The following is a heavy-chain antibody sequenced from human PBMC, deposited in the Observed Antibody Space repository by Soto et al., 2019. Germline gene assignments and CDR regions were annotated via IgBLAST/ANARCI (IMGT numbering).Heavy chain of an antibody. J-gene: IGHJ5*02. CDR2: INPNSGVT. D-gene: IGHD2-2*01. CDR3: EPNLFSSTSRGSDFDT. Sequence: QVQLVQSGAEMKKPGASVKISCKASGYYFTGYYMHWVRQAPGQGLDWMGWINPNSGVTNYAQRFQGMVPRTRDTSISTAYLEVKRLTSDDTAVSYVEPNLFSSTSRGSDFDTWGQGTLGIVSS. V-gene: IGHV1-2*02. CDR1: GYYFTGYY.